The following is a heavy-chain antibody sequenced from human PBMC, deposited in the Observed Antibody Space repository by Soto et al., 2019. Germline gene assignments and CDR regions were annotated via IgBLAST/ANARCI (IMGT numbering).Heavy chain of an antibody. CDR3: ARDRKWLLPYYYYGMDV. CDR2: ISAYNGNT. CDR1: GYTFTSYG. Sequence: ASVKVSCKASGYTFTSYGISWLLQAPGQGLEWMGWISAYNGNTDYAQKLQGRVTMTTDTSTSTAYMELRSLRSDDTAVYYCARDRKWLLPYYYYGMDVWGQGTTVTVSS. D-gene: IGHD3-22*01. V-gene: IGHV1-18*01. J-gene: IGHJ6*02.